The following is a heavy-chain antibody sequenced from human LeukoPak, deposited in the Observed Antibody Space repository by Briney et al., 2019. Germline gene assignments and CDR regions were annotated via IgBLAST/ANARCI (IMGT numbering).Heavy chain of an antibody. J-gene: IGHJ3*02. CDR2: INHSGST. CDR3: ARAPRYFDWVGAFDI. Sequence: SETLSLTCAVYGGSFSGYYWSWIRQPPGKGLEWMGEINHSGSTNYNPSLKSRVTISVDTSKNQFSLKLSSVTAADTAVYYCARAPRYFDWVGAFDIWGQGTMVTVSS. CDR1: GGSFSGYY. D-gene: IGHD3-9*01. V-gene: IGHV4-34*01.